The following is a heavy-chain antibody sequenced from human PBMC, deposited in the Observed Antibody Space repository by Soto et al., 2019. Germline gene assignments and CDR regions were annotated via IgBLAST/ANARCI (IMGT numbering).Heavy chain of an antibody. CDR1: GYPFSTYD. CDR3: ARGTPYGLDL. Sequence: QVQLVQSGAEMRKPGASVKVSCKASGYPFSTYDINWVRQAPGEGLEWMGWMSPDTGNAGYAQKFQGRVTMTRGTSASTAYMELSSLKSQDTAGYYCARGTPYGLDLWGQGTVFTISS. J-gene: IGHJ3*01. CDR2: MSPDTGNA. V-gene: IGHV1-8*01.